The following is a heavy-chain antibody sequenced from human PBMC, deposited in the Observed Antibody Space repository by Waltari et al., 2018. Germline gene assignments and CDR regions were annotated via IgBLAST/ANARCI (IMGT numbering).Heavy chain of an antibody. CDR3: ARGGRIQLWFHPSGVWFDP. CDR1: GGSFSGYY. J-gene: IGHJ5*02. D-gene: IGHD5-18*01. Sequence: QVQLQQWGAGLLKPSETLSLTCAVYGGSFSGYYWSWIRQPPGKGLEWIGEINHSGSTNYNPSHKRRVNISVDTSKNQFSRKLSSVTAADTAVYYCARGGRIQLWFHPSGVWFDPWGQGTLVTVSS. CDR2: INHSGST. V-gene: IGHV4-34*01.